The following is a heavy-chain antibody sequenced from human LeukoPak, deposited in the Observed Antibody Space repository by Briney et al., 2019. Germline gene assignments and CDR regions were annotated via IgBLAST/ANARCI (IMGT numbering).Heavy chain of an antibody. J-gene: IGHJ6*03. D-gene: IGHD2-15*01. Sequence: GGSLTLSCAASGFTFSSYAMSWVRQAPGKGLEWVSAISGSGGSTYYADSVKGRLTISSDNSKNNLFLQMDGLSAEDTAVYCCAKRRQDIVVVVAATHYYYYMDVWGKGTTVTVSS. CDR3: AKRRQDIVVVVAATHYYYYMDV. CDR1: GFTFSSYA. CDR2: ISGSGGST. V-gene: IGHV3-23*01.